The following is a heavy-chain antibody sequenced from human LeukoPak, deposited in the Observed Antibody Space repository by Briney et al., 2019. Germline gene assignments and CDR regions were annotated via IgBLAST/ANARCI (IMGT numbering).Heavy chain of an antibody. CDR3: ARPRVGPWAFDI. CDR2: IIPIFGTA. V-gene: IGHV1-69*01. J-gene: IGHJ3*02. D-gene: IGHD1-26*01. CDR1: GGTFISYA. Sequence: SVKVSCKASGGTFISYAISWVRQAPGQGLEWMGGIIPIFGTANYAQKFQGRVTITADESTSTAYMELSSLRSEDTAVYYCARPRVGPWAFDIWGQGTMVTVSS.